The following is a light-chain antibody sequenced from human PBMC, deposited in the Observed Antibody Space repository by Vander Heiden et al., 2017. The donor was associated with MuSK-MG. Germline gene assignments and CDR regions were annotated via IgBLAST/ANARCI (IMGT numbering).Light chain of an antibody. V-gene: IGLV2-14*03. CDR2: DVS. CDR3: SSYTSSSTLYV. CDR1: SSDVGGYNS. J-gene: IGLJ1*01. Sequence: QSALTQPASVSGSPGQSITISCTGTSSDVGGYNSVSWYQQHPGKAPKLMIYDVSNRPSGVSNRFSGSKSGNPASLTISGLQAEDEADYYCSSYTSSSTLYVFGPGTKATVL.